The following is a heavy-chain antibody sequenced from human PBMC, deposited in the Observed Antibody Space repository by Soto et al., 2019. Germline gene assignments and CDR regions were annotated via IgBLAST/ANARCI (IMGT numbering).Heavy chain of an antibody. CDR1: GFTFSSYG. V-gene: IGHV3-33*01. J-gene: IGHJ4*02. D-gene: IGHD6-13*01. CDR2: IWYDGSNK. Sequence: QVQLVESGGGVVQPGRSLRLSCAASGFTFSSYGMHWVRQAPGKGLEWVAVIWYDGSNKYYADSVKGRFTISRDNSKNTRDLQMNSLRAEDTAVYYCARWLAAAGVDYWGQGTLVTVSS. CDR3: ARWLAAAGVDY.